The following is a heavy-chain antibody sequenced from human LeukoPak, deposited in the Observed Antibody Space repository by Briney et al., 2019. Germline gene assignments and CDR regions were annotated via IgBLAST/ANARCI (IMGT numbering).Heavy chain of an antibody. D-gene: IGHD3-22*01. CDR3: AREGLGLRDSSGYHFDV. Sequence: ASVKVSCKASGYTFNSYFMHWLRQAPGQEPEWMVIMYSNGGGIDYAQQFQGRVTMTRDTSTSTVYTELSSLRSEDTAVYYCAREGLGLRDSSGYHFDVWGQGTLVTVSS. CDR2: MYSNGGGI. CDR1: GYTFNSYF. J-gene: IGHJ4*02. V-gene: IGHV1-46*02.